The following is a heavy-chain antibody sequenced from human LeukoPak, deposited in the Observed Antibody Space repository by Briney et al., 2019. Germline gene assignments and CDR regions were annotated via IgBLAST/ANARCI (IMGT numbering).Heavy chain of an antibody. V-gene: IGHV1-3*01. D-gene: IGHD6-19*01. CDR2: INAGNGNT. CDR1: GYTFTSYT. CDR3: ARANFIALAGYFDY. Sequence: ASVKVSCKASGYTFTSYTMHWVRQAPGQRLEWMGWINAGNGNTKYSQKFQGRVTITRDTSANTAYMELNSLKSEDTAVYYCARANFIALAGYFDYWGQGTLVTVSS. J-gene: IGHJ4*02.